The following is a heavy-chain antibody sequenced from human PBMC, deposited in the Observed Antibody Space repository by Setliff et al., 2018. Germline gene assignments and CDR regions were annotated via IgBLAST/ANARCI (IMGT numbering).Heavy chain of an antibody. J-gene: IGHJ6*04. CDR1: GYSFAGHY. CDR2: INPRTGVT. CDR3: ARGTDYHGSGSYWAKDV. Sequence: ASVKVSCKASGYSFAGHYIHWVRQAPGQGLEWMGWINPRTGVTNYAQKFQDRVTMTRDTSITTVYMDLSRLRSDDTAVYYCARGTDYHGSGSYWAKDVWGEGTTVTVSS. D-gene: IGHD3-10*01. V-gene: IGHV1-2*02.